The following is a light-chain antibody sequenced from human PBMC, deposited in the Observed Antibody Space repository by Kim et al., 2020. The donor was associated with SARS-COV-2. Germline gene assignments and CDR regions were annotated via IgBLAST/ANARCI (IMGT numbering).Light chain of an antibody. CDR3: QSYDSSNQGV. CDR2: EDN. V-gene: IGLV6-57*04. Sequence: NFMLTQPHSVSESPGKTVTISCTRSSGSIASNYVQWYQQRPGSAPTTVIYEDNQRPPGVPDRFSGSIDSSSNSASLTISGLKTEDEADYYCQSYDSSNQGVFGGGTKLTVL. J-gene: IGLJ3*02. CDR1: SGSIASNY.